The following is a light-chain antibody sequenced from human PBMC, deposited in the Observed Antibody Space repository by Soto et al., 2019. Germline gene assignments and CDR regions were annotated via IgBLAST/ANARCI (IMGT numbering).Light chain of an antibody. CDR3: AAWDDSLNYV. J-gene: IGLJ1*01. Sequence: QSVLTQPPSASGTPGQRVTISCSGSSSNIGSNTVNWYQQLPGTAPKLLIYSNNQRPSGVPDRFSGPKSGTSASLAISGLQSEDEADYYCAAWDDSLNYVFGTGTKVTVL. V-gene: IGLV1-44*01. CDR1: SSNIGSNT. CDR2: SNN.